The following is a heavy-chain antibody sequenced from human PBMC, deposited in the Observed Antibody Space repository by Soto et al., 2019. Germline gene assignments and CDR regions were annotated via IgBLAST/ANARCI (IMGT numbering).Heavy chain of an antibody. CDR1: GGSISPYY. D-gene: IGHD3-10*01. V-gene: IGHV4-59*08. CDR3: ARLIRDASGSYRLDY. Sequence: QVQLQESGPGRVKPSETLSLTCTASGGSISPYYWSWIRQPPVEGMEWLGYIYYSGYTNYNPSLKSRLTISVDTSKNQFSLRLSSVTAADTAVYFCARLIRDASGSYRLDYWGRGTLVTVSS. CDR2: IYYSGYT. J-gene: IGHJ4*02.